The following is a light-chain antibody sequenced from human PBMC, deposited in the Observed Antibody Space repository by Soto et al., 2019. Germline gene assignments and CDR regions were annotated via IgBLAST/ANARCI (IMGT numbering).Light chain of an antibody. CDR1: SSDVGGYNY. J-gene: IGLJ1*01. Sequence: QSALTQPPSASGSLGQSVTISCTGTSSDVGGYNYVSWYQQHPGKAPKLLIYDVSHRPSGVPDRVSGSKSGNTASLTVSGLQAEDEADYYCSSYAGSNNLVFGTGTKLTVL. CDR2: DVS. CDR3: SSYAGSNNLV. V-gene: IGLV2-8*01.